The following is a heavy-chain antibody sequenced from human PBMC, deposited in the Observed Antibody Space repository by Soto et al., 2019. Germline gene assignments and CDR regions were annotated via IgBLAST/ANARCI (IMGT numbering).Heavy chain of an antibody. J-gene: IGHJ6*02. D-gene: IGHD6-19*01. CDR1: GFTFSSYA. CDR3: AGGGNGGWSFPHYYGMDV. V-gene: IGHV3-30-3*01. Sequence: QVQLVESGGGVVQPGRSLRLSCAASGFTFSSYAMHWVRQGPGKGLEGVAVISYDESNKYYADSVKGRFTISRDNSKNALYPPVKSLRAEDTAVYYWAGGGNGGWSFPHYYGMDVWGQGTTVAASS. CDR2: ISYDESNK.